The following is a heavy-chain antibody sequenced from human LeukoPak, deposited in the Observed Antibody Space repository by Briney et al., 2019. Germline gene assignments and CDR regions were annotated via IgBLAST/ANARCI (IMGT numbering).Heavy chain of an antibody. Sequence: ASVKVSCKASGYTFTSYGISWVRQAPGQGLEWMGWISAYNGNTNYAQKLQGRVTMTTDTSTSTAYMELRSPRSDDTAVYYCARAFPDYDILTGYLNEYYFDYWGQGTLVTVSS. CDR2: ISAYNGNT. CDR3: ARAFPDYDILTGYLNEYYFDY. CDR1: GYTFTSYG. J-gene: IGHJ4*02. D-gene: IGHD3-9*01. V-gene: IGHV1-18*01.